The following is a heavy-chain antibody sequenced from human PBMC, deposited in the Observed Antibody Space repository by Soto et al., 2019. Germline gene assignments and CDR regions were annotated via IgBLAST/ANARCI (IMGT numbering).Heavy chain of an antibody. CDR1: GDSTINSY. D-gene: IGHD2-15*01. CDR2: LSYNGGT. CDR3: ASMGGYCSGGSCYSGDY. V-gene: IGHV4-59*13. J-gene: IGHJ4*02. Sequence: PSETLSLTCTVSGDSTINSYWSWIRQAPGKGPEWLGYLSYNGGTNHNPSLQGRATMSVDTSQNRFSLNLNSVTAADTAVYYCASMGGYCSGGSCYSGDYWGQGTLVTVSS.